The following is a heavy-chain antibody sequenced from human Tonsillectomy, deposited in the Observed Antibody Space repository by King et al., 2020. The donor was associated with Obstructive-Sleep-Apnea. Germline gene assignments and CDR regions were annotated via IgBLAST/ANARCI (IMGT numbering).Heavy chain of an antibody. J-gene: IGHJ5*02. CDR1: GFTFSSYA. CDR3: AKKGPDVLLWGRWFDP. D-gene: IGHD3-10*01. V-gene: IGHV3-23*04. CDR2: ISGSGGST. Sequence: VQLVESGGGLVQPGGSLRLSCAASGFTFSSYAMSWVRQAPGKGLEWVSAISGSGGSTYYADSVKGRFTISRDNSKNTLYLQMNSLRAEDTAVYYCAKKGPDVLLWGRWFDPWGQGTLVTVSS.